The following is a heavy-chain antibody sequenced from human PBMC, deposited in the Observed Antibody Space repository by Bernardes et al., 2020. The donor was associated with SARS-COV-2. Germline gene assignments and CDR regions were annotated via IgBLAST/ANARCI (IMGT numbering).Heavy chain of an antibody. CDR2: IGTDRGNT. D-gene: IGHD2-15*01. V-gene: IGHV1-18*01. CDR3: ARDHCSGGRCYYQD. CDR1: GYSFTTYG. J-gene: IGHJ1*01. Sequence: ASVKVSCKASGYSFTTYGITWLRQAPGQGLEWVGWIGTDRGNTDYAQKFQGRITMTTDRSTTTVYMEMRSLRSDVTAMYYCARDHCSGGRCYYQDWGQGTLVTV.